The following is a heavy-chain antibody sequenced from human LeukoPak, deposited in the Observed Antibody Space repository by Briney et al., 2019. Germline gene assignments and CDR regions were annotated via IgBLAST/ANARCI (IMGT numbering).Heavy chain of an antibody. CDR3: ARDPCGGDCYFDY. CDR2: ISSSSSYI. J-gene: IGHJ4*02. CDR1: GFTFSSYS. V-gene: IGHV3-21*01. Sequence: PGGSLRLSCAASGFTFSSYSMSWVRQAPGKGLEWVSSISSSSSYIYYADSVKGRFTISRDNAKNSLYLQMNSLRAEDTAVYYCARDPCGGDCYFDYWGQGTLVTVSS. D-gene: IGHD2-21*02.